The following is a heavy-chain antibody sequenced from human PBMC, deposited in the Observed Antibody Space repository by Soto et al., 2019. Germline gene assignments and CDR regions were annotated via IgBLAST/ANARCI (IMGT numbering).Heavy chain of an antibody. J-gene: IGHJ3*01. Sequence: GGSLRLSCAASGFTFSSFAISWVRQAPGKGLEWVSSITGTGGTTYYADSLKGRITISRDNSKNTVFLQMDSLTAEDTAVYYCVREGRGSFDFWGRGTMVTVSS. V-gene: IGHV3-23*01. CDR1: GFTFSSFA. CDR3: VREGRGSFDF. CDR2: ITGTGGTT. D-gene: IGHD5-12*01.